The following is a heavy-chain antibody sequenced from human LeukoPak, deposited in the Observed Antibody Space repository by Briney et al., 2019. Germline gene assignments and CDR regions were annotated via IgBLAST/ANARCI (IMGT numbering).Heavy chain of an antibody. CDR1: GFTFSSYA. D-gene: IGHD4-17*01. CDR3: AKALRDYGDYYGMDV. Sequence: GGSLRFSCAASGFTFSSYAMSWVRQAPGKGLEWVSAISGSGGSTYYADSVKGRFTISRDNSKNTLYLQMNSLRAEDTAVYYCAKALRDYGDYYGMDVWGQGTTVTVSS. J-gene: IGHJ6*02. V-gene: IGHV3-23*01. CDR2: ISGSGGST.